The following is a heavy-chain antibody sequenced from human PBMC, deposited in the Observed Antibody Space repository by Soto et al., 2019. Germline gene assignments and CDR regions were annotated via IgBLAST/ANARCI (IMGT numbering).Heavy chain of an antibody. CDR2: LFWDDDK. D-gene: IGHD2-15*01. CDR1: GFSVSAGGEG. Sequence: QITLKEPGPTLVKPTETLTLTCTCSGFSVSAGGEGVGWIRQPPGKALEWLALLFWDDDKRYSPSLKSRLSITKDTSKNQVVLTMTNMDPVDTATYYCAHSTRRVGCSGGHCYFFDYWGQGTPVTVSS. CDR3: AHSTRRVGCSGGHCYFFDY. J-gene: IGHJ4*02. V-gene: IGHV2-5*02.